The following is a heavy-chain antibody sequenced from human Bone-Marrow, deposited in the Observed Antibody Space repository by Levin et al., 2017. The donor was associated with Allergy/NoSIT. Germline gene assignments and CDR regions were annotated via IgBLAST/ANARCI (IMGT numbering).Heavy chain of an antibody. CDR2: ISSSSRYI. V-gene: IGHV3-21*01. Sequence: PGGSLRLSCAASGFTFSDHSINWVRQAPGEGLEWVSSISSSSRYIYYADSVKGRFTISRDNAKNSLYLQMNSLRAEDTAVYYCVRESCPGVCRYFDLWGQGTLVTVSS. CDR3: VRESCPGVCRYFDL. CDR1: GFTFSDHS. J-gene: IGHJ4*02. D-gene: IGHD2-21*02.